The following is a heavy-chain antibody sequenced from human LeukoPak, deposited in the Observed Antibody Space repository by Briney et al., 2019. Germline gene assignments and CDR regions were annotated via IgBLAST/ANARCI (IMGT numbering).Heavy chain of an antibody. J-gene: IGHJ4*02. CDR3: AKPYYDILTGSSSLYSPWDY. D-gene: IGHD3-9*01. CDR2: ISYDGSNK. CDR1: GFTFSSYG. Sequence: GGSLRLSCATSGFTFSSYGMHWVRQAPGKGLEWVAVISYDGSNKYYADSVKGRFTISRDNSKNTLYLQMNSLRAEDTAVYYCAKPYYDILTGSSSLYSPWDYWGQGTLVTVSS. V-gene: IGHV3-30*18.